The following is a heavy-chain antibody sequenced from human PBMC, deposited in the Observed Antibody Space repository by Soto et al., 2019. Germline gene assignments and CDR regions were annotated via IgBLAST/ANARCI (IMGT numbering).Heavy chain of an antibody. CDR2: ISSTSSFI. Sequence: EVQLVESGGGLVKPGGSLRLCCAASGFTVSSHSMNWVRQAPGKGLEWVSSISSTSSFIYYTDSVKGRFTISRDNAKNSLYLQINSLRAEDTAVYYCARGDSVTTVTTIDYWGQGSLVTVSS. J-gene: IGHJ4*02. D-gene: IGHD4-17*01. CDR3: ARGDSVTTVTTIDY. V-gene: IGHV3-21*02. CDR1: GFTVSSHS.